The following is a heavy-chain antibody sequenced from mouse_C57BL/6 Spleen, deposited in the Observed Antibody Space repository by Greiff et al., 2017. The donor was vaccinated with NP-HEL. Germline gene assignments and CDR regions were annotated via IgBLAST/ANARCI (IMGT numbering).Heavy chain of an antibody. D-gene: IGHD1-1*01. CDR1: GFNIKDYY. Sequence: VQLQQSGAELVRPGASVKLSCTASGFNIKDYYMHWVKQRPEQGLEWIGRIDPEDGDTEYAPKFQGKATMTAATSSNTAYLQLSSLTSDDTAVYYCTGHYYGSSAMDYWGQGTSVTVSS. CDR2: IDPEDGDT. V-gene: IGHV14-1*01. CDR3: TGHYYGSSAMDY. J-gene: IGHJ4*01.